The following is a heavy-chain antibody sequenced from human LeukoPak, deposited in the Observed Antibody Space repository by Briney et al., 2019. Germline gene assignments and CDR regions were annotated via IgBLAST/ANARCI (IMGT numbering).Heavy chain of an antibody. CDR3: VAYNWKPDLDF. CDR1: GFTFSHYW. CDR2: ISPDGSST. D-gene: IGHD1-1*01. V-gene: IGHV3-74*01. J-gene: IGHJ4*02. Sequence: RTGGSLRLSCAASGFTFSHYWMYWVRQAPGTGLVWVSRISPDGSSTVNVDSVKGRFTISRDNAKNMLYLQLNSLRVEDTAVYYCVAYNWKPDLDFWGQGALVTVSS.